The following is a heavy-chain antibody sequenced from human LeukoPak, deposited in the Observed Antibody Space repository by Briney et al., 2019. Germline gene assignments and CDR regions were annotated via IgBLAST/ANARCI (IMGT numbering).Heavy chain of an antibody. V-gene: IGHV4-39*01. D-gene: IGHD5-24*01. CDR2: IYYSGST. CDR3: ARHPSFVVEGMDV. J-gene: IGHJ6*02. CDR1: GGSISSSSYY. Sequence: SETLSLTCTVSGGSISSSSYYWGWIRQPPGKGLEWIGSIYYSGSTYYNPSLKSRVTISVDTSKNQFSLRLSSVTAADTAVYYCARHPSFVVEGMDVWGQGTTVTVSS.